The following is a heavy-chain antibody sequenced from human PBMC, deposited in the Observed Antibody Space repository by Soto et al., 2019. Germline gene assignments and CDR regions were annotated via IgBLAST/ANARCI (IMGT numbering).Heavy chain of an antibody. CDR2: INHRGSA. Sequence: PSETLSLTCAVSGASVSSTYWWSWVRQPPGKGPEWIGEINHRGSANYNPSLKSRVTISVDISKSQFSLKLSSVTAADTAVYYCARASPVVTDVWGQGTTVTVSS. J-gene: IGHJ6*02. V-gene: IGHV4-4*02. D-gene: IGHD5-18*01. CDR3: ARASPVVTDV. CDR1: GASVSSTYW.